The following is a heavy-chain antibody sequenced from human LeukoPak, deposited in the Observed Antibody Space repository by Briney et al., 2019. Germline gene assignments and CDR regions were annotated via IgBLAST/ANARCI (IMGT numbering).Heavy chain of an antibody. V-gene: IGHV1-69*05. CDR2: IIPIFGTA. CDR1: GGTFSSYA. J-gene: IGHJ4*02. Sequence: SVKVSCKASGGTFSSYAISWVRQAPGQGLEWMGGIIPIFGTANYAQKFQGRVTITTDESTSTAYMELSSLRSEDTAVYYCAREVWRIAARPLFDYWGQGTLVTVSS. CDR3: AREVWRIAARPLFDY. D-gene: IGHD6-6*01.